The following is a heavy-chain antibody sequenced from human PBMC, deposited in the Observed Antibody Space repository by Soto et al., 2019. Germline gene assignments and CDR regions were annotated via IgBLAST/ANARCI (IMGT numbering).Heavy chain of an antibody. Sequence: SETLSLTCAVSGGSISSGGYSWSWIRQPPGKGLEWIGYIYHSGSTYYNPSLKSRVTISVDRSKNQFSLKLSSVTAADTAVYYWARVGNYYDSSGFDYWGQGTLVTVSS. J-gene: IGHJ4*02. CDR2: IYHSGST. D-gene: IGHD3-22*01. CDR3: ARVGNYYDSSGFDY. V-gene: IGHV4-30-2*01. CDR1: GGSISSGGYS.